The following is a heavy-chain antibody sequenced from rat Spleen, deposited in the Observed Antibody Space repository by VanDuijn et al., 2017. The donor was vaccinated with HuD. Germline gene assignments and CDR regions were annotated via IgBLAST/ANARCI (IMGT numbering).Heavy chain of an antibody. CDR1: GFTYSNYV. CDR3: ATGLFPRAAIFAH. Sequence: EVQLVESGGGLVQPGRSLKLSCAASGFTYSNYVMAWVRQAPTKGLEWVASTSTGGGFTFYRDSVKGRFTISRDNAKSPLYLQIDSLRSEDTATYYCATGLFPRAAIFAHWGQGTLVTVSS. V-gene: IGHV5-25*01. D-gene: IGHD1-2*01. CDR2: TSTGGGFT. J-gene: IGHJ3*01.